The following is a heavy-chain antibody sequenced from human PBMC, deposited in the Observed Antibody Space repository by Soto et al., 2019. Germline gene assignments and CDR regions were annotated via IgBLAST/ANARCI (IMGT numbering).Heavy chain of an antibody. CDR2: INGGNGNT. CDR1: GYTFSDYN. CDR3: ARGPSSTLNPRYSYYGMDV. D-gene: IGHD1-1*01. Sequence: QVQVVQSGAEVKKPGASVRVSCKASGYTFSDYNMHWVRQAPGQRLEWMAWINGGNGNTIYAQKFQGRLTVTRDTPASTAYMEVSSLRSEDKAVYYCARGPSSTLNPRYSYYGMDVWGQGTTVTVSS. V-gene: IGHV1-3*01. J-gene: IGHJ6*02.